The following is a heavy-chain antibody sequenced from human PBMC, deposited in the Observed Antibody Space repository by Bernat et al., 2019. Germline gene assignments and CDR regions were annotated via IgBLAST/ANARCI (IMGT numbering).Heavy chain of an antibody. J-gene: IGHJ5*02. CDR2: IWYDGSNK. V-gene: IGHV3-33*01. CDR3: ARESSDVDTAMAPLLDSMGFDP. CDR1: GFTFSSYG. D-gene: IGHD5-18*01. Sequence: QVQLVESGGGVVQPGRSLRLSCAASGFTFSSYGMHWVRQAPGKGLEWVAVIWYDGSNKYYADSVKGRFTISRDTSKNTLSLQMNSLRAEDTAVYYCARESSDVDTAMAPLLDSMGFDPWGQGTLVTVSS.